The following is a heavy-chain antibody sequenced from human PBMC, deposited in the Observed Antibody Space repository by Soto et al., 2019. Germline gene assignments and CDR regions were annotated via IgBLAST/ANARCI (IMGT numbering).Heavy chain of an antibody. V-gene: IGHV3-23*01. J-gene: IGHJ6*02. CDR3: ANAALGSYYISRSHYYYGMDV. Sequence: GGSLRLSCAASGFTFSSYAMSWVRQAPWKGLEWVSAISGSGGSTYYADSVKGRFTISRDNSKNTLYLQMNSLRAEDTAVYYCANAALGSYYISRSHYYYGMDVWGQGTTVTVSS. CDR2: ISGSGGST. D-gene: IGHD1-26*01. CDR1: GFTFSSYA.